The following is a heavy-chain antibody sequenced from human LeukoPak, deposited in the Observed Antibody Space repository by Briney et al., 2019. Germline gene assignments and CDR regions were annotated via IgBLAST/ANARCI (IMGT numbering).Heavy chain of an antibody. D-gene: IGHD4-17*01. J-gene: IGHJ4*02. Sequence: SGPALLKPTRALTLTFTFSGFSLSTSGMCVSWIRQPPGKALEWLALIDWDDNKYYNASLGTRLAISKDTSKNQVVLTMTNMDPVDTATYFCARYLYGDSASYFDYWGQGSLVIVSS. V-gene: IGHV2-70*01. CDR3: ARYLYGDSASYFDY. CDR1: GFSLSTSGMC. CDR2: IDWDDNK.